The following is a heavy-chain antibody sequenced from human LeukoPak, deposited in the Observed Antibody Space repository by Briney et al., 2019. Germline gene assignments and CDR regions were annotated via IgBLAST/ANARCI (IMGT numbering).Heavy chain of an antibody. CDR2: INHSGST. D-gene: IGHD3-22*01. CDR3: ARARGVYYYDSSGYRY. CDR1: GGSFSGYY. V-gene: IGHV4-34*01. J-gene: IGHJ4*02. Sequence: AETLSLTCAVYGGSFSGYYWSWIRQPPGKGLEWIGEINHSGSTNNIPSLKSRVTISVDTSKNQFSLELSSVTAADTAVYYCARARGVYYYDSSGYRYWGQGTLVTVSS.